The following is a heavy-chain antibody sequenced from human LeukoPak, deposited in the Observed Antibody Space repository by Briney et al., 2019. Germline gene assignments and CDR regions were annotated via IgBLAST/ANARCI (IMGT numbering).Heavy chain of an antibody. CDR2: IYYSGST. D-gene: IGHD6-13*01. V-gene: IGHV4-39*01. CDR1: GGSISSSSYY. J-gene: IGHJ4*02. Sequence: SETLSLTCTVSGGSISSSSYYWGWIRQPPGKGLEWIGSIYYSGSTYYNPSLKSRVTISVDTSSNQFSLRLNSVTAADTAVYYCARHTIASTGTHFDFWGQGTLVTVSS. CDR3: ARHTIASTGTHFDF.